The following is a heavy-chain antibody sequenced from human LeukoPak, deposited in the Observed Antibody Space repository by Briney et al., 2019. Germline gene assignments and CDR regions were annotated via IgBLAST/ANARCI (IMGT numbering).Heavy chain of an antibody. CDR2: IYYSGST. Sequence: ASETLSLTCTVSGGSISRYYWSWIRQTPGKGLEWIGDIYYSGSTNYKPSLTSRVTISLDTSKKPFSLSLSSVTAADTAVYYCEKGGLGMYYDDSGGYGPIDYWGQGTLVTVS. D-gene: IGHD3-22*01. V-gene: IGHV4-59*01. CDR3: EKGGLGMYYDDSGGYGPIDY. CDR1: GGSISRYY. J-gene: IGHJ4*01.